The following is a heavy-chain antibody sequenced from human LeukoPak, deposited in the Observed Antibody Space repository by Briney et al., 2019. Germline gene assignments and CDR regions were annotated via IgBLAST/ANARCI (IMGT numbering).Heavy chain of an antibody. J-gene: IGHJ4*02. CDR3: ATSRRYSHGFNFDY. D-gene: IGHD5-18*01. CDR2: IYYSGST. V-gene: IGHV4-59*01. CDR1: GGSISSYY. Sequence: SETLSLTCTVSGGSISSYYWSWIRQPPGKGLEWIGYIYYSGSTNYNPSLKSRVTISVDTSKNQFSLKLSSVTAADTAVYYCATSRRYSHGFNFDYWGQGTLVTVSS.